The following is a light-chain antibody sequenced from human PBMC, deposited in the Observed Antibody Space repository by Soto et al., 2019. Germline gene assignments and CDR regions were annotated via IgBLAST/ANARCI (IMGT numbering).Light chain of an antibody. J-gene: IGLJ3*02. CDR2: GNS. V-gene: IGLV1-40*01. CDR1: SSKIGAGYD. CDR3: QSYDISLSGWV. Sequence: QSVLTQPPSVSGAPGQRVTISCTGSSSKIGAGYDVHWYQQLPGTAPKLLIYGNSNRPSGVPDRFSGSKSGTSASLAITGLQAEDEANYYCQSYDISLSGWVFGGGTKLTVL.